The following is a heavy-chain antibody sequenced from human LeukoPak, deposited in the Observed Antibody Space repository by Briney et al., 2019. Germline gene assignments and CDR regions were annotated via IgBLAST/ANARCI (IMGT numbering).Heavy chain of an antibody. J-gene: IGHJ4*02. CDR3: ARAREPDSSGYYSEEYYFDY. Sequence: SQTLSLTCAVYGGSFSGYYWSWIRQPPGKGLEWIGEINHSGSTNYNPSLKSRVTISVDTSKNQFSLKLSSVTAADTAVYYCARAREPDSSGYYSEEYYFDYWGQGTLVTVSS. D-gene: IGHD3-22*01. CDR2: INHSGST. CDR1: GGSFSGYY. V-gene: IGHV4-34*01.